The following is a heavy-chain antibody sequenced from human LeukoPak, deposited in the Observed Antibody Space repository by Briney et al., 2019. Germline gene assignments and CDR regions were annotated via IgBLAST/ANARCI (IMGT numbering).Heavy chain of an antibody. Sequence: PSETLSLTCAVYGGSFSGYYWSWTRQPPGKGLEWIGEINHSGSTNYNPSLKSRVTISVDTSKNQFSLKLSSVTAADTAVYYCATTYYYDSSGYYQHWSQGTLVTVSS. J-gene: IGHJ4*02. D-gene: IGHD3-22*01. CDR1: GGSFSGYY. CDR2: INHSGST. CDR3: ATTYYYDSSGYYQH. V-gene: IGHV4-34*01.